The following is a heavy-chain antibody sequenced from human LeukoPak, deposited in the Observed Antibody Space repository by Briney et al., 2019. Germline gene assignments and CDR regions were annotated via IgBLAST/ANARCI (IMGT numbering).Heavy chain of an antibody. CDR1: GYTFTGYY. Sequence: ALVKVSCKASGYTFTGYYMHWVRQAPGQGLEWMGWINPNSGGTNYAQKFQGRVTMTRDTSISTAYMELSRLRSDDTAVYYCARGDQWLSAFDIWGQGTMVTVSS. CDR3: ARGDQWLSAFDI. J-gene: IGHJ3*02. D-gene: IGHD6-19*01. CDR2: INPNSGGT. V-gene: IGHV1-2*02.